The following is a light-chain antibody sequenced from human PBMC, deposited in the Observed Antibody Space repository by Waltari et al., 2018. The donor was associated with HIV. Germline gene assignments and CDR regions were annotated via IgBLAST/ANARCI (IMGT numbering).Light chain of an antibody. J-gene: IGKJ1*01. CDR2: WAS. CDR1: QSVLYRSNNKNF. V-gene: IGKV4-1*01. Sequence: DIVMTQSPDSLAVSLGERATINCKSSQSVLYRSNNKNFLAWFQQKPGQPPKLLIYWASTREAEVPDRFSGSVSETNFTLTIRRLEAEDVAVYYCETYYTTPLGFGQGTNGESK. CDR3: ETYYTTPLG.